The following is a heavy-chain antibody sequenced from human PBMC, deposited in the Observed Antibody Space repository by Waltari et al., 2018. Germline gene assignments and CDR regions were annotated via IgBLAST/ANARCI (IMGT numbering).Heavy chain of an antibody. CDR3: ARDLMYGEHPLFDR. Sequence: DVQFAESGGGLVQPGRSLRLSCTTSGFPFVVYSMTWVRQAPGQGLEWVGFIRSKAYGETTDYAASVRGRFTISRDDSKSIAYLQMNSLKTEDTAIYFCARDLMYGEHPLFDRWGQGTLVTVSS. V-gene: IGHV3-49*04. CDR2: IRSKAYGETT. CDR1: GFPFVVYS. D-gene: IGHD4-17*01. J-gene: IGHJ5*02.